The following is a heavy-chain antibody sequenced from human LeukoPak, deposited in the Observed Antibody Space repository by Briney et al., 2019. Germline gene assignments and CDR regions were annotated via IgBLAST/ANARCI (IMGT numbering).Heavy chain of an antibody. J-gene: IGHJ6*02. D-gene: IGHD1-26*01. CDR2: ISGSGGAGK. V-gene: IGHV3-23*01. CDR3: VKDRGGSPFYGMDV. Sequence: GGSLRLSCAGSGFTFSSYAMSWVRQAPGKGLEWVSTISGSGGAGKYYADSVKGRFTVSRDNSRNTLYLPMNSLRAEDTGVYYCVKDRGGSPFYGMDVWGQGTRVSVSS. CDR1: GFTFSSYA.